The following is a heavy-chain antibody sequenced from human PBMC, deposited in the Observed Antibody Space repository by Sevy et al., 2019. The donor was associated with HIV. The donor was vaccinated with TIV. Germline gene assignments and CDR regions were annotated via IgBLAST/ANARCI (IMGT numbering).Heavy chain of an antibody. J-gene: IGHJ3*02. V-gene: IGHV3-48*03. CDR3: ARRGGTMIVVVIPGAFDI. CDR2: ISSSGSTI. CDR1: GFTFSSYE. Sequence: GGSLRLSCAASGFTFSSYEMNWVRQAPGKGLEWVSYISSSGSTIYYADSVKGRFTSSRDNAKNSLYLQMNSLRAEDTAVYYCARRGGTMIVVVIPGAFDIWGQGTMVTVSS. D-gene: IGHD3-22*01.